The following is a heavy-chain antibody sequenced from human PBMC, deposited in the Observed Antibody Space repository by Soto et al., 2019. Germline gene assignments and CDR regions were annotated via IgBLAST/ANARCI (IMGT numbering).Heavy chain of an antibody. J-gene: IGHJ6*02. D-gene: IGHD5-18*01. Sequence: SETLSLTCTVSGGSISSSSYYWGWIRPPPGEGRGGIGSIYYSGSTYYNPSLKSRVTISVDTSKNQFSLKLSSVTAADTAVYYCAGQDTAMVLSNYYYYYGMDVWGQGTTVTVSS. V-gene: IGHV4-39*01. CDR3: AGQDTAMVLSNYYYYYGMDV. CDR1: GGSISSSSYY. CDR2: IYYSGST.